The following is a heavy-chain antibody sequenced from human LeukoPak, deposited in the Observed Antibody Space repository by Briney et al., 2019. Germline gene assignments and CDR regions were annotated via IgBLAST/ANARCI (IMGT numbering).Heavy chain of an antibody. J-gene: IGHJ4*02. Sequence: ASVKVSCKASGYTFTSYVINWVRQAPGQGLEWMGWINPNSGGTDYAQKFQGRVTMTRDTSISTAYLELSRLTSDDTAVYYCARDERYDSSGYPFDYWGQGTLVTVSS. V-gene: IGHV1-2*02. CDR2: INPNSGGT. CDR3: ARDERYDSSGYPFDY. CDR1: GYTFTSYV. D-gene: IGHD3-22*01.